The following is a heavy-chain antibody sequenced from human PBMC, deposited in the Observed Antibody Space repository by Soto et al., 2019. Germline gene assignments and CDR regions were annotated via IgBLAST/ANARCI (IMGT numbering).Heavy chain of an antibody. V-gene: IGHV3-7*04. D-gene: IGHD1-26*01. Sequence: VQLVESGGGLVQPGGSLRLSCTVSGFNFSRYWMNWVRQAPGKGLEWVANSRPDTDDRFHADSVRGRFSISRDNAKKSLFLQRNSLRVEDTAVYYCAGEDGTFDYWGQGILVTVSS. CDR3: AGEDGTFDY. CDR1: GFNFSRYW. J-gene: IGHJ4*02. CDR2: SRPDTDDR.